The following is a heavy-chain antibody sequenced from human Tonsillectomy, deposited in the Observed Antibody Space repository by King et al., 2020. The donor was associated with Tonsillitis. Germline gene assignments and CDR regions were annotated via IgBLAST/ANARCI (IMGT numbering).Heavy chain of an antibody. D-gene: IGHD3-3*01. CDR2: ISGSGRST. V-gene: IGHV3-23*04. J-gene: IGHJ2*01. CDR1: GFTFDDYA. Sequence: DVQLVESGGGLIRRGGSLRLSCAASGFTFDDYAMTWVRQAPGKGLEWVSTISGSGRSTYFADSVKGRFTISRDNSKNTLYLQMNSLTAEDTAVYYCARDWGGDYNFWSGHSYWYFDLWGRGTLVTVSS. CDR3: ARDWGGDYNFWSGHSYWYFDL.